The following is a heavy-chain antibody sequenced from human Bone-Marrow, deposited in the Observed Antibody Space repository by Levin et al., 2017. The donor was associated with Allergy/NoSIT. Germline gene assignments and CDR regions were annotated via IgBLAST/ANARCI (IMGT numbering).Heavy chain of an antibody. CDR3: ARGLHY. Sequence: SETLSLTCAVYGGSFSGYYWSWIRQPPGKGLEWIGEINHSGSTNYNPSLKSRVTISVDTSKNQFSLKLSSVTAADTAVYYCARGLHYWGQGTLVTVSS. V-gene: IGHV4-34*01. J-gene: IGHJ4*02. CDR2: INHSGST. CDR1: GGSFSGYY.